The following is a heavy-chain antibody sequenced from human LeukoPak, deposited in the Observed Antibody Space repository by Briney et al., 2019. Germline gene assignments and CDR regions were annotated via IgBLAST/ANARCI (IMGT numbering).Heavy chain of an antibody. CDR3: AKDRYCSSPSCWNFDS. Sequence: SETLSLTCTVSGGSISSHDWTWIRQPAGKGLEWIGEINHSGSTNYNPSLKSRVTISIDTSKNQSSLKLSSVTAADTAVYYCAKDRYCSSPSCWNFDSWGQGTLVTVSS. V-gene: IGHV4-34*01. CDR2: INHSGST. D-gene: IGHD2-2*01. J-gene: IGHJ4*02. CDR1: GGSISSHD.